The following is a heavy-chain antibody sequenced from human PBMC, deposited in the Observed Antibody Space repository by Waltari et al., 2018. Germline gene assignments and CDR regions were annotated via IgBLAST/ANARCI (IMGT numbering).Heavy chain of an antibody. CDR1: GGPISSGSYY. D-gene: IGHD6-6*01. CDR3: AMRSMAARRGEDY. Sequence: QVQLQESGPGLVKPSQTLSLTCTVSGGPISSGSYYWSWIRQPAGKGLEWIGRIYTSGSTNYNPSLKSRVTISVDTSKNQFSLKLSSVTAADTAVYYCAMRSMAARRGEDYWGQGTLVTVSS. J-gene: IGHJ4*02. CDR2: IYTSGST. V-gene: IGHV4-61*02.